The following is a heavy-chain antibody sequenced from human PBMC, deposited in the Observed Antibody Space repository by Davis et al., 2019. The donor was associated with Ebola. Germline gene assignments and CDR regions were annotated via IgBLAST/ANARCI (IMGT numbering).Heavy chain of an antibody. CDR2: MNPNSANT. V-gene: IGHV1-8*01. CDR3: ARGRRIPLFSYYYYIDG. CDR1: GYTFTSYD. D-gene: IGHD2-21*01. Sequence: ASVKVSCKASGYTFTSYDINWVRQAAGQGLEWMGWMNPNSANTGYAQKFQGRVTMTSNTSISTAYMELSSLRSEDTAVYYCARGRRIPLFSYYYYIDGWGKGTPVTVSS. J-gene: IGHJ6*03.